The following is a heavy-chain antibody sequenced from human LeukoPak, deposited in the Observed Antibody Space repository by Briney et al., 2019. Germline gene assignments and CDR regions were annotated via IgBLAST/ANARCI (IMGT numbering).Heavy chain of an antibody. D-gene: IGHD2-2*01. CDR3: ARGGIVVVPAAMGAFDI. CDR1: GGTFSSYA. CDR2: IIPIFGTA. V-gene: IGHV1-69*01. Sequence: SVKVSCKASGGTFSSYAISWVRQAPGQGLEWMGGIIPIFGTANYAQKFQGRVTITADESTSAAYMELSSLRSEDTAVYYCARGGIVVVPAAMGAFDIWGQGTMVTVSS. J-gene: IGHJ3*02.